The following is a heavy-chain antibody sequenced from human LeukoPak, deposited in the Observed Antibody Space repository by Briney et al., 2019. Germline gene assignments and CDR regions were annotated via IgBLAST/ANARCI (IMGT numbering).Heavy chain of an antibody. CDR3: AKEIGPMITFRMDV. CDR1: GFTFSSYA. Sequence: GGSLRVSCAASGFTFSSYALNWVRLAPGKGLEWVSAITGSAGRGNYADSVKGRFNISRDNSKNTLYLQMNSLRVEDTAVYYCAKEIGPMITFRMDVWGQGTTVIVSS. V-gene: IGHV3-23*01. J-gene: IGHJ6*02. CDR2: ITGSAGRG. D-gene: IGHD3-16*01.